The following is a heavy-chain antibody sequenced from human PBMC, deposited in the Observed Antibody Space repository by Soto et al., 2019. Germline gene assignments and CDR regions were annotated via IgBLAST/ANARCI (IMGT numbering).Heavy chain of an antibody. V-gene: IGHV4-61*08. Sequence: PAETLSLTFTVPGVSVSSGDYYWSWIRQPRGKGVEWIGYIYNTRRTYYNASVMSRVTISVDTSKNQFSMKLSSVTAADTAVFYCARSREQRVVDAFDIWGQGTMVTVSS. J-gene: IGHJ3*02. CDR3: ARSREQRVVDAFDI. CDR2: IYNTRRT. D-gene: IGHD6-19*01. CDR1: GVSVSSGDYY.